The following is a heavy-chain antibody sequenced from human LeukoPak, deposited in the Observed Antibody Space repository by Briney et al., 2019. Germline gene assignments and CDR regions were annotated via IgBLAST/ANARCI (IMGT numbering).Heavy chain of an antibody. D-gene: IGHD1-26*01. J-gene: IGHJ5*02. Sequence: GASVKVSCKVSGYTLKEFSMHWVRHAPGKGLEWMGGFEGDEKVYAQKFQGKITMTEDTSTDTAYMELSSLRSEDTAVYFCATLDYSGTNPNSWGRGTLVIVSS. CDR1: GYTLKEFS. CDR3: ATLDYSGTNPNS. CDR2: FEGDEK. V-gene: IGHV1-24*01.